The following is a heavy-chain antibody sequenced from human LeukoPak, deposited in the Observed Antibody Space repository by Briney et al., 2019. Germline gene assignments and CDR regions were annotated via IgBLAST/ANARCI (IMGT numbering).Heavy chain of an antibody. CDR1: GFTFNNYA. Sequence: PGGSLRLSCAASGFTFNNYARNWVRQTPGGRLEWVAFIGISSGPLLYADSVKGRFTISRDNAKASVYLQMNRLRAEDTAVYYCARAKGYTSSYSFDYWGQGILVTVSS. D-gene: IGHD3-10*01. CDR2: IGISSGPL. V-gene: IGHV3-48*04. J-gene: IGHJ4*02. CDR3: ARAKGYTSSYSFDY.